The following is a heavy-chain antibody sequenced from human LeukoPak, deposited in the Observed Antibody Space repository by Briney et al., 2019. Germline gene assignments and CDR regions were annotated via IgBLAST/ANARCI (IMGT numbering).Heavy chain of an antibody. Sequence: PGGSLRLSCAASGFTFSSYSMNWVRQAPGKGLEWVSLISGDGGSTYYADSVKGRFTISRDNSKNSLYLQMNSLRTEDTALYYCAKDSSHTAPIEAPIDYWGQGTLVTVSS. CDR1: GFTFSSYS. J-gene: IGHJ4*02. CDR3: AKDSSHTAPIEAPIDY. CDR2: ISGDGGST. V-gene: IGHV3-43*02.